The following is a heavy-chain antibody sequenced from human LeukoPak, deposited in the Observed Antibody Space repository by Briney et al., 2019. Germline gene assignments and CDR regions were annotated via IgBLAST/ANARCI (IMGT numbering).Heavy chain of an antibody. CDR2: IIPILGIA. V-gene: IGHV1-69*04. Sequence: ASVKVSCKASGGTFSSYAISWVRQAPGQGLEWVGRIIPILGIANYAQKFQGRVTITADKSTSTAYMELSSLRSEDTAVYYCARSTTMVRGVLDYWGQGTLVTVSS. CDR3: ARSTTMVRGVLDY. CDR1: GGTFSSYA. J-gene: IGHJ4*02. D-gene: IGHD3-10*01.